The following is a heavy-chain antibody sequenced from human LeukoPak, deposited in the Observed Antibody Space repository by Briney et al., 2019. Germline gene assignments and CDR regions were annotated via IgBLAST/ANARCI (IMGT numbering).Heavy chain of an antibody. CDR2: TSVTSNTI. CDR1: GFTFSGYY. Sequence: GGSLRLSCAASGFTFSGYYMSWIRQALGKGLEWLSYTSVTSNTIYYADSVNGRFTITRDNNKNTLYLQMNSRRTKDTALYYCAEAGREDYYYMDDWGKGTTVTVS. J-gene: IGHJ6*03. D-gene: IGHD1-1*01. V-gene: IGHV3-11*01. CDR3: AEAGREDYYYMDD.